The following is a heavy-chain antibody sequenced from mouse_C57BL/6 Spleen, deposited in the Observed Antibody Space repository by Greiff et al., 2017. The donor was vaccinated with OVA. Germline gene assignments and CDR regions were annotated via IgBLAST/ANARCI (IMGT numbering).Heavy chain of an antibody. CDR1: GFTFSSYA. V-gene: IGHV5-4*03. D-gene: IGHD3-2*02. CDR3: ARKGSGLGFDY. J-gene: IGHJ2*01. CDR2: ISDGGSYT. Sequence: EVKLMESGGGLVKPGGSLKLSCAASGFTFSSYAMSWVRQTPEKRLAWVATISDGGSYTYYPDNVKGRFTISRDNAKNNLYLQMSHLKSEDTAMYYCARKGSGLGFDYWGQGTTLTVSS.